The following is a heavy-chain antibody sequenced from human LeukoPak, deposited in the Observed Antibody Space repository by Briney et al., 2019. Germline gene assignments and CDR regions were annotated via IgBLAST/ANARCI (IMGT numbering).Heavy chain of an antibody. V-gene: IGHV4-59*11. D-gene: IGHD3-22*01. Sequence: SETLSLTCTVSGGSISNHYWNWIRQPPGKGLEWIGHIYHSGSTNYNPSLKSRVTISVDRSKTQFSLNLSSVTAADTAVYYCARSYYYDRSGSRHYYFDSWGQGTLVTVSS. J-gene: IGHJ4*02. CDR3: ARSYYYDRSGSRHYYFDS. CDR1: GGSISNHY. CDR2: IYHSGST.